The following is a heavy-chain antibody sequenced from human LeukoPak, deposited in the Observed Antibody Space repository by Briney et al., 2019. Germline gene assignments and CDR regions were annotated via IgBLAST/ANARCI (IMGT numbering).Heavy chain of an antibody. CDR1: GGSISSYY. Sequence: SETLSLTCTVSGGSISSYYWSWIRQPAGKGLEWIGRIYTSGSTNYNPSLKSRVTISVDTSKNQFSLKLSSVTAADTAVYYCARSVAGTHYYYYYMDVWGKGTTVTVSS. CDR2: IYTSGST. D-gene: IGHD6-19*01. J-gene: IGHJ6*03. V-gene: IGHV4-4*07. CDR3: ARSVAGTHYYYYYMDV.